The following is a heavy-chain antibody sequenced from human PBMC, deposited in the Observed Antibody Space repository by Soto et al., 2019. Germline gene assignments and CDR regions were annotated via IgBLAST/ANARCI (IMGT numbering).Heavy chain of an antibody. J-gene: IGHJ6*02. CDR3: AKDQSRGSIGYCSSTSCYVDVAYYYYGMDL. Sequence: PXGCLRLRCAASGFTFSSYSMHWVRQAPGKGLDWVAVISYDGSNRYYADSVKGRITISRDNSKNTLYLQMNSLRAEDTAVYYCAKDQSRGSIGYCSSTSCYVDVAYYYYGMDLWGQGTTVTASS. CDR1: GFTFSSYS. D-gene: IGHD2-2*01. CDR2: ISYDGSNR. V-gene: IGHV3-30*18.